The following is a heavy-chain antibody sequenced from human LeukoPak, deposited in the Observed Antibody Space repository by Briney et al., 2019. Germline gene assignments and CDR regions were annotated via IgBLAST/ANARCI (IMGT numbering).Heavy chain of an antibody. D-gene: IGHD3-9*01. CDR2: INHSGST. CDR3: ARGSVGYDILTGYAN. V-gene: IGHV4-34*01. CDR1: GGSFSGYY. Sequence: SGTLSLTCAVYGGSFSGYYWSWIRQPPGKGLEWIGEINHSGSTNYNPFLKSRVTISVDTSKNQFSLKLSSVTAADTAVYYCARGSVGYDILTGYANWGQGTLVTVSS. J-gene: IGHJ4*02.